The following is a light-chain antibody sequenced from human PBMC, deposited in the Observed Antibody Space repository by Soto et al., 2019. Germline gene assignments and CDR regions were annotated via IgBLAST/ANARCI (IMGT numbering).Light chain of an antibody. V-gene: IGKV1-5*03. CDR3: QQYNTYSPWT. CDR2: KAS. CDR1: HSISNW. J-gene: IGKJ1*01. Sequence: DIQMTQSPSTLSASVGDRVTITCRASHSISNWLAWYQQKPGKAPKLLIYKASSLESGVPSRFSGSGSGTEFTLTISSLQPDDFATYYCQQYNTYSPWTFGQGTKVEIK.